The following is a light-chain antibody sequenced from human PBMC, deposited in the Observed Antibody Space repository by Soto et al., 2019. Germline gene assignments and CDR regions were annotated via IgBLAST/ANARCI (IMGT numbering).Light chain of an antibody. J-gene: IGLJ1*01. CDR3: GTWDNSLNAYV. CDR2: DND. V-gene: IGLV1-51*01. CDR1: SSNIGNNY. Sequence: QSVLTQPPSVSAAPGQRVSISCSGSSSNIGNNYVSWYQQLPGTAPKLLIYDNDKRPSGIPDRFSGSKSGTSATLGITGLQTGVEADYCCGTWDNSLNAYVFGAGTKLTVL.